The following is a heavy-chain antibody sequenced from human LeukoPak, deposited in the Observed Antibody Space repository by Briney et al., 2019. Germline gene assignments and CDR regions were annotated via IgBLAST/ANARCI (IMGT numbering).Heavy chain of an antibody. Sequence: EGSLRLPCAASGFTFSGYIVNWVRQAPGKGLEWVSFIGSSGNTIYYADSVKGRFTVSRDNAKNSLYLQMNSLRAEDTAVYYCARDQWLDYWGQGTLVTVSS. D-gene: IGHD6-19*01. CDR2: IGSSGNTI. J-gene: IGHJ4*02. CDR1: GFTFSGYI. V-gene: IGHV3-48*01. CDR3: ARDQWLDY.